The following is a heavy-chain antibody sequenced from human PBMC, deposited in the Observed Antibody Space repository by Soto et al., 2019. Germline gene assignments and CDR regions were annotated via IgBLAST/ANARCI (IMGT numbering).Heavy chain of an antibody. CDR1: GFPFSDYY. CDR2: ISSSGSTI. V-gene: IGHV3-11*01. CDR3: ARDATYFSRDY. J-gene: IGHJ4*02. Sequence: GGSLRLSCSASGFPFSDYYMSWIRQAPGKGLEWVSYISSSGSTIYYADSVKGRFTISRDNAKNSLYLQMNSLRAEDTAVDYCARDATYFSRDYCGQGTLVTV.